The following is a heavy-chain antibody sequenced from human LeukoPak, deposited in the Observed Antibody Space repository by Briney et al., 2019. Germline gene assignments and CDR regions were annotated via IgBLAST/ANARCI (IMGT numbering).Heavy chain of an antibody. CDR3: ARDVEHPYYYGMDV. Sequence: GGSLRLSCAASGFTVSDDYMSWVRQAPGKGLEWVSSISSSSSYIYYADSVKGRFTISRDNAKNPLYLQMNSLRAEDTAVYYCARDVEHPYYYGMDVWGQGTTVTVSS. CDR1: GFTVSDDY. V-gene: IGHV3-21*01. J-gene: IGHJ6*02. CDR2: ISSSSSYI. D-gene: IGHD1-26*01.